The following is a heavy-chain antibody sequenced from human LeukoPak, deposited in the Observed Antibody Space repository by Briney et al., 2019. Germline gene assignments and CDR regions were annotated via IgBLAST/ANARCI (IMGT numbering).Heavy chain of an antibody. D-gene: IGHD2-2*01. J-gene: IGHJ5*02. CDR2: ISSSSSNT. CDR1: GFTFSDYF. V-gene: IGHV3-11*06. Sequence: GGSLRVSCTASGFTFSDYFMTWMRQAPGKGLEWVSYISSSSSNTNYADSVKGRFTISRDNAKNSLSLQMNSLRAEDTAVYYCARGIHKTHCTRASCYVNWFDPWGQGTLVTVSS. CDR3: ARGIHKTHCTRASCYVNWFDP.